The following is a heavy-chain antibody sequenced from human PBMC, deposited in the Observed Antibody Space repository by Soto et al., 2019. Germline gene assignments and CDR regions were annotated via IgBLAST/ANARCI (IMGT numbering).Heavy chain of an antibody. V-gene: IGHV3-74*01. Sequence: GSLRLSCAAFGFTFSSYWIHWVRQAPGMGLVWVSRSNSDGSSTSYADSVKGRFTISRDNAKNTLYLQMNSLRAEDTAVYYCARAIGYYGMDVWGQGTTVTVSS. CDR1: GFTFSSYW. J-gene: IGHJ6*02. CDR3: ARAIGYYGMDV. CDR2: SNSDGSST. D-gene: IGHD3-22*01.